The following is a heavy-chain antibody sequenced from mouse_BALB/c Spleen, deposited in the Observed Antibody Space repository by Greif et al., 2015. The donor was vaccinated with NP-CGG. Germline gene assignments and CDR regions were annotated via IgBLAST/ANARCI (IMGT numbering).Heavy chain of an antibody. CDR3: TRSYYYGSSYYAMDY. V-gene: IGHV1S22*01. J-gene: IGHJ4*01. CDR1: GYTFTSYW. D-gene: IGHD1-1*01. Sequence: LQQSGSELVRPGASVKLSRKASGYTFTSYWMHWVKQRHGQGLEWIGNIYPGSGSTNYDEKFKSKGTLTVDTSSSTAYMHLSSLTSEDSAVYYCTRSYYYGSSYYAMDYWGQGTSVTVSS. CDR2: IYPGSGST.